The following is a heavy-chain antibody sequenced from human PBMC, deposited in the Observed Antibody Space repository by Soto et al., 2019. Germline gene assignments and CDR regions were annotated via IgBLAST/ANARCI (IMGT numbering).Heavy chain of an antibody. CDR2: ISGSGSST. J-gene: IGHJ4*02. Sequence: EVQLLESGGGLVQPGESLRLSCEAAGFTFSSYAMSWVRQAPGKGLEWVSGISGSGSSTYYADSVKGRFTISRDNPKNTLYLQMNSLRAEDTAVYYCAKRDSSGGTPRADYWGQGTLVTVSS. CDR1: GFTFSSYA. CDR3: AKRDSSGGTPRADY. V-gene: IGHV3-23*01. D-gene: IGHD6-19*01.